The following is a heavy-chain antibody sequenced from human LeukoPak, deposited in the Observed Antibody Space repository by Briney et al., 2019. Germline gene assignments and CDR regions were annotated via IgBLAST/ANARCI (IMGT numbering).Heavy chain of an antibody. J-gene: IGHJ5*02. CDR1: GYIFIGYY. V-gene: IGHV1-46*01. D-gene: IGHD6-13*01. CDR3: ARNTYSRNWFDP. CDR2: INPSGGST. Sequence: ASVKVSCKASGYIFIGYYMHWVRQAPGQGLEWMGIINPSGGSTSYAQKFQGRVTMTRVTSTSTVYMELSSLRSEDTAVYYCARNTYSRNWFDPWGQGTLVTVSS.